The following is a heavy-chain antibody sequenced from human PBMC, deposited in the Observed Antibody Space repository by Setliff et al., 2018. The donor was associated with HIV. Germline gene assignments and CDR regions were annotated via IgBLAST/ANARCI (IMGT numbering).Heavy chain of an antibody. J-gene: IGHJ3*02. Sequence: GGSLRLSCVGSGFTFSGSALHWVRQAPGKGLEWVGFIRIAAFDARPEYAASVKGRFTISRDDSKGITYLQMNSLKADDTAVYYCTRGMDTALSVVGRDDAFDIWGQGTLVTVSS. CDR3: TRGMDTALSVVGRDDAFDI. D-gene: IGHD5-18*01. CDR2: IRIAAFDARP. V-gene: IGHV3-49*04. CDR1: GFTFSGSA.